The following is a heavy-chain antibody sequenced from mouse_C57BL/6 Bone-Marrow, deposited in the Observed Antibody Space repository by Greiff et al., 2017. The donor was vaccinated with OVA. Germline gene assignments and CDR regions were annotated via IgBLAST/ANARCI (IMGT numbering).Heavy chain of an antibody. CDR3: ARGITTVVEGY. D-gene: IGHD1-1*01. Sequence: QVQLQQSGAELARPGASVKMSCKASGYTFTSYTMHWVKQRPGQGLEWIGYINPSSGYNKYNQKFKDKATLTADKSSSTAYMQLSSLTSEDSAVYYGARGITTVVEGYWGQGTTLTVSS. CDR2: INPSSGYN. V-gene: IGHV1-4*01. J-gene: IGHJ2*01. CDR1: GYTFTSYT.